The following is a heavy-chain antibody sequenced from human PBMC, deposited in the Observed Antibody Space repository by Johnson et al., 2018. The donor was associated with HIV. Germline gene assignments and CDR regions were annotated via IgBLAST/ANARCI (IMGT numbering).Heavy chain of an antibody. V-gene: IGHV3-23*04. Sequence: VQLVESGGGLVQPGGSLRLSCAASGFTFSSYAMSWVRQAPGKGLEGAAARDSGVSTDDAEPGKGRFTISRDNSKNTLYLQMNSLRAEDTALYYCARDSRIGTMVLLSDAFDIWGQGTMVTVSS. D-gene: IGHD3-10*01. CDR3: ARDSRIGTMVLLSDAFDI. CDR2: RDSGVST. J-gene: IGHJ3*02. CDR1: GFTFSSYA.